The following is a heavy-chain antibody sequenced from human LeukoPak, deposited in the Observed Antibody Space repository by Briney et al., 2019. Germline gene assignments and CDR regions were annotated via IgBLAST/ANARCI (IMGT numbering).Heavy chain of an antibody. V-gene: IGHV3-15*01. Sequence: GGSLRLSCAASGFTFSNAWMSWVRQAPGKGLEWVGRIKSKTDGGPTDHAAPVKGRFTISRDDSKNTLYLQMNSLKTEDTAVYYCTTGEGFYYDTSVGWFDPWGQGTLVTVSS. CDR1: GFTFSNAW. D-gene: IGHD3-22*01. CDR3: TTGEGFYYDTSVGWFDP. J-gene: IGHJ5*02. CDR2: IKSKTDGGPT.